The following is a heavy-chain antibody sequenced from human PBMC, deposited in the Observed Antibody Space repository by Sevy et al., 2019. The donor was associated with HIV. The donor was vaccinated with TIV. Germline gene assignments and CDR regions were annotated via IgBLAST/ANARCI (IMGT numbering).Heavy chain of an antibody. J-gene: IGHJ6*02. V-gene: IGHV1-8*01. D-gene: IGHD5-18*01. CDR2: MNPNSGNT. CDR3: ARGGYSYGSGQIVAYYYYYGMDV. Sequence: ASVKVSCKASGYTFTSYDINWVRQATGQGLEWMGWMNPNSGNTGYAQKFQGRVTMTRNTSISTAYMELSSLRSEDTAVYYCARGGYSYGSGQIVAYYYYYGMDVWGQGTTVTVSS. CDR1: GYTFTSYD.